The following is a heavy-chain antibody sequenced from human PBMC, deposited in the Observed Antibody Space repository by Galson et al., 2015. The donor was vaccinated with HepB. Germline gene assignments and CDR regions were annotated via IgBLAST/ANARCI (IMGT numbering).Heavy chain of an antibody. CDR1: GFTFSSYG. CDR2: ISYDGSNK. V-gene: IGHV3-30*18. D-gene: IGHD3-22*01. J-gene: IGHJ6*02. CDR3: AKDYYDSSGYYYGPWYGMDV. Sequence: SLRLSCAASGFTFSSYGMHWVRQAPGKGLEWVAVISYDGSNKYYADSVKGRFTISRDNSKNTLYLQMNSLRAEDTAVYYCAKDYYDSSGYYYGPWYGMDVWGQGTTVTVSS.